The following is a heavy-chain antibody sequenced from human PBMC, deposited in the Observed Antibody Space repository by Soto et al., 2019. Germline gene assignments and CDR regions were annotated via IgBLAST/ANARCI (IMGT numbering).Heavy chain of an antibody. Sequence: SVNVSCKASGGTFSSYAISWVRQAPGQGLEWMGGIIPIFGTANYAQKFQGRVTITADESTSTAYMELSSLRSEDTAVYYCAREGDTAMGIYYYYGMDVWGQGTTVTVAS. CDR2: IIPIFGTA. CDR3: AREGDTAMGIYYYYGMDV. CDR1: GGTFSSYA. D-gene: IGHD5-18*01. V-gene: IGHV1-69*13. J-gene: IGHJ6*02.